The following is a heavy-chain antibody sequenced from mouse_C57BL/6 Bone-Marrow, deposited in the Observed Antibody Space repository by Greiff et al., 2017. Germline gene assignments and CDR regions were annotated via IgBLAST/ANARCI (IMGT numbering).Heavy chain of an antibody. CDR1: GYTFTDYN. Sequence: EVQLQQSGPELAKPGASVKIPCKASGYTFTDYNMDWVKQSHGKSLEWIGDINPNNGGTIYNQKFKGKATLTVDKSSSTAYMELRSLTSEDTAVYYCARRVYGSSSAMDYWGQGTSVTVSS. D-gene: IGHD1-1*01. J-gene: IGHJ4*01. V-gene: IGHV1-18*01. CDR2: INPNNGGT. CDR3: ARRVYGSSSAMDY.